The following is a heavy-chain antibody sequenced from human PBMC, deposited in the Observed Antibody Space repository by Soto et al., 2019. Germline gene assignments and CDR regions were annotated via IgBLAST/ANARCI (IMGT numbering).Heavy chain of an antibody. D-gene: IGHD2-2*01. CDR3: ARGPRYCSTTTCFSGVTWFDP. Sequence: ASVKVSCKASGYTFTSYGISWVRQAPGQGLEWMGWISSYNGNTNYAQKVRGRVTLTTDTSTSTTYMELRSLRSDDTAVYYCARGPRYCSTTTCFSGVTWFDPWGQGTLVTVS. J-gene: IGHJ5*02. CDR1: GYTFTSYG. V-gene: IGHV1-18*04. CDR2: ISSYNGNT.